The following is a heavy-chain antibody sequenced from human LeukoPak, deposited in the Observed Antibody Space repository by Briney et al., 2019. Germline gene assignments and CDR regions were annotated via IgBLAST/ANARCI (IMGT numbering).Heavy chain of an antibody. Sequence: ASVKVSCKASGYTFTSYGISWVRQAPGQGLEWMGWISAYNGNTNYAQKLQGRVTMTTDTSTSTAYMELRSLRSDDAAVYYCASSPPMVRGVMYYYGMDVWGQGTTVTVSS. J-gene: IGHJ6*02. V-gene: IGHV1-18*01. CDR1: GYTFTSYG. D-gene: IGHD3-10*01. CDR3: ASSPPMVRGVMYYYGMDV. CDR2: ISAYNGNT.